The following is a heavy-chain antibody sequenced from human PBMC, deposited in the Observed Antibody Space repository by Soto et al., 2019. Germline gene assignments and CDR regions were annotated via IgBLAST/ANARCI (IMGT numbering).Heavy chain of an antibody. CDR2: ISPYNDYT. Sequence: QVQLAQSANEVKKPGASVRVSCKSAGYTFIRYGIAWVRQAPGQGLERMGWISPYNDYTVYAQKFQGRVSMTADTYTRTVYMNLRGLKSDDTAVYYCARGGYYDNSWGKLSHYGLDVWGQGTSVSVSS. D-gene: IGHD3-16*01. CDR3: ARGGYYDNSWGKLSHYGLDV. CDR1: GYTFIRYG. V-gene: IGHV1-18*01. J-gene: IGHJ6*02.